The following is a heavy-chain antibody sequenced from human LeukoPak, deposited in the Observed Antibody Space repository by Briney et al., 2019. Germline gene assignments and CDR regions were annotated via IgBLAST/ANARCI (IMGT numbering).Heavy chain of an antibody. Sequence: PGGSLRLSCAASGFTFSSYSMNWVRQAPGKGLEWVSSISSSSSSYIYYADSVKGRFTISRDNAKNSLYLQMNSLRAEDTAVYYCARDVRDYYYYYGMDVWGQGTTVTVSS. CDR3: ARDVRDYYYYYGMDV. J-gene: IGHJ6*02. CDR1: GFTFSSYS. CDR2: ISSSSSSYI. V-gene: IGHV3-21*01.